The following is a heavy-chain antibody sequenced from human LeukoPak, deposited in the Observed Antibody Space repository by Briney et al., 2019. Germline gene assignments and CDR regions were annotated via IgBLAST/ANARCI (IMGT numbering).Heavy chain of an antibody. CDR2: INPNCGGT. CDR3: AKGSSGYEFDY. D-gene: IGHD3-22*01. J-gene: IGHJ4*02. CDR1: GYTFTSYG. Sequence: ASVKVSCKASGYTFTSYGISWVRQAPGQGLEWMGWINPNCGGTNYAQKFQGRVTMTRDTSISTVYMELSRLRSDDTAVYYCAKGSSGYEFDYWGQGTLVTVSS. V-gene: IGHV1-2*02.